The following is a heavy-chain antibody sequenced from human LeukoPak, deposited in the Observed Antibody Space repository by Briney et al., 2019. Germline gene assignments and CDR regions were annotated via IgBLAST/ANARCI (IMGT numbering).Heavy chain of an antibody. D-gene: IGHD3-10*01. CDR1: GYTFTSYY. CDR2: INPSGGST. CDR3: ATQYGSDAYYFDH. V-gene: IGHV1-46*01. J-gene: IGHJ4*02. Sequence: ASVKVSCKASGYTFTSYYMHWVRQAPGQGLEWMGIINPSGGSTSYAQKFQGRVTMTRDTSTSTVYMELSSLRSEDTAVYYCATQYGSDAYYFDHWGQGTLVTVSS.